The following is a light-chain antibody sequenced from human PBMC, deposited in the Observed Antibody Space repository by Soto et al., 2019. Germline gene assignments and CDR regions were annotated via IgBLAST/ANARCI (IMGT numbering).Light chain of an antibody. CDR3: QQIDSYPRT. Sequence: IQLTQSPSSLSASVGDRVTITCRAGQGISSSLAWYQQKPGKAPNLLISAASTLQTGVPSRFSGSGSGTDFALTISSLQPEDFATYYCQQIDSYPRTFGQGTKVDIK. CDR1: QGISSS. CDR2: AAS. V-gene: IGKV1-9*01. J-gene: IGKJ1*01.